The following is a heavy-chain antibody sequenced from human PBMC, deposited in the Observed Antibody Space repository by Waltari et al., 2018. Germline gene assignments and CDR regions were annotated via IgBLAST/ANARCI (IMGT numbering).Heavy chain of an antibody. Sequence: QVQLQESGPGLVKPSETLSLTCTVSGGSISSYYWSWIRQPPGKGLEWIGYIYYSGSTNDNPSLKSRVTISVDTSKNQFSLKLSSVTAADTAVYYCARGADYGWFDPWGQGTLVTVSS. D-gene: IGHD4-17*01. CDR2: IYYSGST. J-gene: IGHJ5*02. V-gene: IGHV4-59*01. CDR3: ARGADYGWFDP. CDR1: GGSISSYY.